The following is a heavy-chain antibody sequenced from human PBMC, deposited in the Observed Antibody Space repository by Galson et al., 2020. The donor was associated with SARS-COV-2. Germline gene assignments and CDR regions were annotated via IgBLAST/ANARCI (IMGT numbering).Heavy chain of an antibody. CDR2: ISSASGSL. D-gene: IGHD3-10*01. CDR3: ARDPNIDVVGVEGAFDM. CDR1: GFNFANYE. V-gene: IGHV3-48*03. J-gene: IGHJ3*02. Sequence: TGGSLRLSCVGSGFNFANYEMNWVRQAPGKGLEWISYISSASGSLSYADSVRGRFTISRDNAKKSLYLHMSSLGPDDTALYFCARDPNIDVVGVEGAFDMWGQGTVVTVSS.